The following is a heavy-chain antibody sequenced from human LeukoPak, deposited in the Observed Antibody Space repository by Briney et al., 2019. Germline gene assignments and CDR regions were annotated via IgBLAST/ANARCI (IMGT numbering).Heavy chain of an antibody. J-gene: IGHJ5*02. V-gene: IGHV4-59*08. CDR1: GGSISSYY. CDR2: VFCSGST. CDR3: ARGDYGWNWFDP. Sequence: SETLSLTCTVSGGSISSYYWSWIRQPPGKGLEWIGFVFCSGSTNYKPSLKNRVTISVDTSKNQYSLKLRSVTAADTAVYYCARGDYGWNWFDPWGQGTLVTVSS. D-gene: IGHD4-17*01.